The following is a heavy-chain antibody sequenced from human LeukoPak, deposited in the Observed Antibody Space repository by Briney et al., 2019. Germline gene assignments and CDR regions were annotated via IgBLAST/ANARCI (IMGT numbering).Heavy chain of an antibody. CDR2: INHSGST. Sequence: PSETLSLTCAVYGGSFSGYYWSWIRQPPGKGLEWIGEINHSGSTNYNPSLKSRVTISVDTSKNQFSLKLSSVTAADTAVYYCAREYSGSYYSVWYFDLWGRGTLVTVSS. CDR1: GGSFSGYY. J-gene: IGHJ2*01. V-gene: IGHV4-34*01. D-gene: IGHD1-26*01. CDR3: AREYSGSYYSVWYFDL.